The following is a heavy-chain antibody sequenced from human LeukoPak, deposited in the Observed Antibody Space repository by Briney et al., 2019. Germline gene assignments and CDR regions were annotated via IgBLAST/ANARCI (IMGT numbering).Heavy chain of an antibody. Sequence: GGSLRLSCAASGFTVSSNYMSWVRQAPDKGLEWVSTISGSGGGTYYADSVKGRFTISRDDSKNTLYLQMNSLRADDTAVYYCAKDLGRYRNNFFDYWGQGNLVTVSS. J-gene: IGHJ4*02. V-gene: IGHV3-23*01. D-gene: IGHD1-26*01. CDR3: AKDLGRYRNNFFDY. CDR2: ISGSGGGT. CDR1: GFTVSSNY.